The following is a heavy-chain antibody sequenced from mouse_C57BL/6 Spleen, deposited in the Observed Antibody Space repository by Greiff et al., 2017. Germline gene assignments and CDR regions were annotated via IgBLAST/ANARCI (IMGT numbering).Heavy chain of an antibody. D-gene: IGHD1-1*01. J-gene: IGHJ4*01. Sequence: DVQLVESGGGLVKPGGSLKLSCAASGFTFSDYGMHWVRQAPEKGLAWVAYISSGSSTIYYADTVKGRFTISRDNAKNTLFLQMTSLRSEDTAMYYCARREVAQYYYAMDYWGQGTSVTVSS. CDR3: ARREVAQYYYAMDY. CDR2: ISSGSSTI. CDR1: GFTFSDYG. V-gene: IGHV5-17*01.